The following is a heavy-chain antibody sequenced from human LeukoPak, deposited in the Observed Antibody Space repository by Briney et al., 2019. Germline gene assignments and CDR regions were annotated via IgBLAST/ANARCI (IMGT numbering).Heavy chain of an antibody. Sequence: GGSLRLSCAASGFTFSSSEMNWVRQTAGKGLEWVSYISTSGTTTYYADSVKGRFTISRDNAKNSVYLQMNSLRAEDTAVYYCARFTLRWGQGTLVTVSS. CDR3: ARFTLR. D-gene: IGHD2-15*01. CDR2: ISTSGTTT. CDR1: GFTFSSSE. V-gene: IGHV3-48*03. J-gene: IGHJ4*02.